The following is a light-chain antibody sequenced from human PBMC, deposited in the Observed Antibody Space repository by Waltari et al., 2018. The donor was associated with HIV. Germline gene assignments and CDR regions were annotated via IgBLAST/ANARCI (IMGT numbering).Light chain of an antibody. CDR3: SSYTTSSTWV. J-gene: IGLJ3*02. CDR1: SSDVGKYNY. V-gene: IGLV2-14*01. Sequence: QSALTQPASVSGSPGQSITISCTGTSSDVGKYNYVSWYQQYPGKAPKRMISDVTTRPSGIFSRFSGSKSANTASLTISEVQAEDEADYYCSSYTTSSTWVFGGGTKLTVL. CDR2: DVT.